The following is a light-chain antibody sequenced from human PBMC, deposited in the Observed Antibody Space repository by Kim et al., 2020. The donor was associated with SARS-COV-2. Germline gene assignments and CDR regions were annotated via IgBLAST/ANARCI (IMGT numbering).Light chain of an antibody. J-gene: IGKJ2*01. CDR1: QSVSRY. Sequence: EIVLTQSPATLSLFPGERATLSGRASQSVSRYLAWYQQKPGQAPRLLIYDASNRATGIPARFSGSGSGTDFTLTISSLEPEDFAVYYCQQRRNWYTFGQGTKLEI. CDR2: DAS. CDR3: QQRRNWYT. V-gene: IGKV3-11*01.